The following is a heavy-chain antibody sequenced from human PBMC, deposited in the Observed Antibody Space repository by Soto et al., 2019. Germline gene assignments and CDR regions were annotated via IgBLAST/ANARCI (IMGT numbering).Heavy chain of an antibody. J-gene: IGHJ4*02. CDR3: ARVHLAAAGLLDY. CDR2: IYYSGST. D-gene: IGHD6-13*01. V-gene: IGHV4-31*03. Sequence: PSETLSLTCTVSGGSISSGGYYWSWIRQHPGKGLEWIGYIYYSGSTYYNPSLKSRVTISVDKSKNQFSLKLSSVTAADTAVYYCARVHLAAAGLLDYWGQGTLVTVSS. CDR1: GGSISSGGYY.